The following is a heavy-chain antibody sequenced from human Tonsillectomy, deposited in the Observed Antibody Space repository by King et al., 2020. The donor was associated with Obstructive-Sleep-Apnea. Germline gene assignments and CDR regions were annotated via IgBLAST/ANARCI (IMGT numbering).Heavy chain of an antibody. D-gene: IGHD3-3*01. Sequence: QLVQSGPEVKKPGTSVKVSCKASGFTFTSSAMQWGRQARGQRLEWIGLIVVGSGNTNYAQKFQERVTITRDMSTSTAYMELSSLRSEDTAVYYCAAGYYAYGMDVWGQGTTVTVSS. CDR3: AAGYYAYGMDV. J-gene: IGHJ6*02. CDR1: GFTFTSSA. CDR2: IVVGSGNT. V-gene: IGHV1-58*02.